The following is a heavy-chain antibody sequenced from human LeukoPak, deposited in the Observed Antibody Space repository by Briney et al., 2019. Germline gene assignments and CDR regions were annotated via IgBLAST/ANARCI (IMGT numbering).Heavy chain of an antibody. D-gene: IGHD3-22*01. Sequence: ASVKVSCKASGYTFTSYGISLVREAPGQGLEWMGWISAYNGNTNYAQKLQGRVTMTTDTSTSTAYMELSSLRSEDTAVYYCARTTMIGDYWGQGTLVTVSS. CDR2: ISAYNGNT. V-gene: IGHV1-18*01. J-gene: IGHJ4*02. CDR1: GYTFTSYG. CDR3: ARTTMIGDY.